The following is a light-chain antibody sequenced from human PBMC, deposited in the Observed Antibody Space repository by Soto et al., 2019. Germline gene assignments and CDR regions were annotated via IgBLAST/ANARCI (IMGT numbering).Light chain of an antibody. CDR3: HVWYHSSDHVV. V-gene: IGLV3-21*02. J-gene: IGLJ2*01. CDR2: DDS. CDR1: DIGSKS. Sequence: SYELTQPPSVSVALGQTARVTCGGHDIGSKSVYWYQWKPGRAPVLVVYDDSDWPSGIPERFSGSNSGNTATLSISRVEAGDDADYYCHVWYHSSDHVVFGGGTKLTVL.